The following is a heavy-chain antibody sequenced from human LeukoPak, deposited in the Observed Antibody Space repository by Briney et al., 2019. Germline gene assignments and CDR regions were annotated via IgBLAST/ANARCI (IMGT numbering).Heavy chain of an antibody. V-gene: IGHV4-34*01. CDR2: INHSGST. CDR3: ARAQRYSSGWYARATPFDP. CDR1: GGSFSGYY. D-gene: IGHD6-19*01. Sequence: SETLSLTCAVYGGSFSGYYWSWIRQPPGKGLEWIGEINHSGSTNYNPSLKSRVTISVDTSKNQFSLKLSSVTAADTAVYYCARAQRYSSGWYARATPFDPWGQGTLVTVSS. J-gene: IGHJ5*02.